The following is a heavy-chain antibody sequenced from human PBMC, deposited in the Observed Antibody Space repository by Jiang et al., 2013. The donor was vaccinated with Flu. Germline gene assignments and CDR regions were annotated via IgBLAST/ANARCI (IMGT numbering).Heavy chain of an antibody. Sequence: IYYSGSTYYNPSLKSRVTISVDTSKNQFSLKLSSVTAADTAVYYCARHSDSVIVGATDAFDIWGQGTMVTVSS. CDR3: ARHSDSVIVGATDAFDI. CDR2: IYYSGST. V-gene: IGHV4-39*01. D-gene: IGHD1-26*01. J-gene: IGHJ3*02.